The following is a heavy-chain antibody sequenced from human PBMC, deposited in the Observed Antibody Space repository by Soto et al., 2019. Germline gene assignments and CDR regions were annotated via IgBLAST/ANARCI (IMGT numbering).Heavy chain of an antibody. CDR2: IYYSGST. CDR1: GGSISSGGYY. Sequence: SETLSLTCTVSGGSISSGGYYWSWIRQHPGKGLEWIGYIYYSGSTYYNPSLKSRVTISVDTSKNQFSLKLSSVTAADTAVYYCARATYSSGWRDAYYFDYWGQGTLVTVSS. V-gene: IGHV4-31*03. CDR3: ARATYSSGWRDAYYFDY. D-gene: IGHD6-19*01. J-gene: IGHJ4*02.